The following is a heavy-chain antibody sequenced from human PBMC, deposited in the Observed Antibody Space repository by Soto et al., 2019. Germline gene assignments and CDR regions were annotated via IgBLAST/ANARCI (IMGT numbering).Heavy chain of an antibody. V-gene: IGHV4-31*03. J-gene: IGHJ6*03. D-gene: IGHD3-3*01. Sequence: SETLSLTCTVSGGSISSGGYYLSWIRPHPGKGLEWIGYIYYSGSTYYNPSLKSRVTISVDTSKNQFSLKLSSVTAADTAVYYCARDEVTNFDEYYMDVWGKGTTVTVSS. CDR2: IYYSGST. CDR1: GGSISSGGYY. CDR3: ARDEVTNFDEYYMDV.